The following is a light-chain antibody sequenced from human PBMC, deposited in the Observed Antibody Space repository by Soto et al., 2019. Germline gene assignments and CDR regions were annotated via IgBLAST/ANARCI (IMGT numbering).Light chain of an antibody. V-gene: IGLV2-8*01. J-gene: IGLJ2*01. CDR1: SSDVGGYNY. Sequence: QSVLTQPPSASGSPGQSVTISCTGTSSDVGGYNYVSWYQHHPGKAPKLMIYEVSKWPSGVPDRFSGSKSGNTASLTVSGLQAEDEADYYCCSYAGSNSLVFGGVTKLTVL. CDR2: EVS. CDR3: CSYAGSNSLV.